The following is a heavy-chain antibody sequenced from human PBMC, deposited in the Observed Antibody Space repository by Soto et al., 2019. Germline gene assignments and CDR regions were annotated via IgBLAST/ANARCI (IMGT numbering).Heavy chain of an antibody. V-gene: IGHV2-5*02. CDR2: IYWDDDK. J-gene: IGHJ3*02. D-gene: IGHD3-10*01. CDR1: GFSLSTSGVG. CDR3: AHRVLYGSGPYGAFDI. Sequence: QITLKESGPTLVKPTQTLTLTCTFSGFSLSTSGVGVGWIRQPPGKALEWLALIYWDDDKRYSPSLKSRLTITKDTSKNQVVLTMTTMDPVDTATYYCAHRVLYGSGPYGAFDIWGQGTMVTVSS.